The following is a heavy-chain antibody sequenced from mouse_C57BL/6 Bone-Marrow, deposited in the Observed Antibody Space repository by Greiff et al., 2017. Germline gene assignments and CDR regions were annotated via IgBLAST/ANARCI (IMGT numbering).Heavy chain of an antibody. D-gene: IGHD3-2*02. CDR3: TPHSSGYPYYAMDY. CDR1: GFNIKDDY. Sequence: EVKLVESGAELVRPGASVKLSCTASGFNIKDDYMHWVKQRPEQGLEWIGWIDPENGDTEYASKFQGKATITADTSSNTAYLQLSSLTSEDTAVYYCTPHSSGYPYYAMDYWGQGTSVTVSS. J-gene: IGHJ4*01. CDR2: IDPENGDT. V-gene: IGHV14-4*01.